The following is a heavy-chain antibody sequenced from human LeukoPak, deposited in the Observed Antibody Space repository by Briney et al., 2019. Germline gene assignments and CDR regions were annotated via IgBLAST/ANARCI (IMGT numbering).Heavy chain of an antibody. CDR1: GDSVSSKSAT. Sequence: SQTLPLTCAISGDSVSSKSATWNWIRQSPSRGLEWLGRTYYRSKWHNDYAVSVKSRITINPDTSKNQFSLQLNSVTPEDTAVYFCARGYSGYVDYWGQGALVTVSP. V-gene: IGHV6-1*01. CDR3: ARGYSGYVDY. D-gene: IGHD5-12*01. CDR2: TYYRSKWHN. J-gene: IGHJ4*02.